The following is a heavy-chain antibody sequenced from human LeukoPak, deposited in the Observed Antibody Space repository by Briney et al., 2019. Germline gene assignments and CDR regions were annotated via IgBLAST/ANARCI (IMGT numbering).Heavy chain of an antibody. J-gene: IGHJ3*02. CDR3: ARDQGYCSGGSCYSDDAFDI. CDR2: IYYSGST. Sequence: PSETLSLACTVSGGSISSYYWSWIRQPPGKGLEWIGCIYYSGSTNYNPSLKSRVTISVDTSKNQFSLKLSSVTAADTAVYYCARDQGYCSGGSCYSDDAFDIWGQGTMVTVSS. D-gene: IGHD2-15*01. V-gene: IGHV4-59*01. CDR1: GGSISSYY.